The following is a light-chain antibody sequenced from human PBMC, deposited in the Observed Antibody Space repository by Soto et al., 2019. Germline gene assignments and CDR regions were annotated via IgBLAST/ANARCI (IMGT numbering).Light chain of an antibody. Sequence: EVVLTQSPGTLSLSPGERATLSCRASQSVSTNYLAWYQQKPGQAPRLLIYGASIRATGIPDRFSGSGSGTDFTLTISRLESEDFAVYYCQQYGNLLWTFGQGTKVETK. CDR2: GAS. J-gene: IGKJ1*01. CDR3: QQYGNLLWT. V-gene: IGKV3-20*01. CDR1: QSVSTNY.